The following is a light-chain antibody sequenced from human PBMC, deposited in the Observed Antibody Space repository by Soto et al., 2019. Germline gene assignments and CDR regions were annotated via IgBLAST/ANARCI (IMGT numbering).Light chain of an antibody. V-gene: IGLV2-14*01. J-gene: IGLJ1*01. CDR2: EVS. Sequence: QSVLTQPASVSGSPGQSIAISCTGTTSDVGGYNYVSWYQQHPGKAPKVILYEVSNRPSGVSDRFSGTKSGNTASLTISGLQAEDEAEYFCFSFTTTSTHVFGTGTKVTVL. CDR1: TSDVGGYNY. CDR3: FSFTTTSTHV.